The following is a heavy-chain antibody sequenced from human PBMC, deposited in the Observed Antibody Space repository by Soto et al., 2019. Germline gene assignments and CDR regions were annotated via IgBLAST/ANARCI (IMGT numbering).Heavy chain of an antibody. CDR2: FCYTGST. CDR3: AKSHYDSSGYYIIDH. J-gene: IGHJ5*02. CDR1: GGPISGRR. Sequence: SETLSLTCTVSGGPISGRRWSWVRQSPGKGLEWIGYFCYTGSTNYNPSLKSRVTISVDRSKTQCSLKLTSVTAADTAVYYCAKSHYDSSGYYIIDHWGQGTLVTVSS. V-gene: IGHV4-59*01. D-gene: IGHD3-22*01.